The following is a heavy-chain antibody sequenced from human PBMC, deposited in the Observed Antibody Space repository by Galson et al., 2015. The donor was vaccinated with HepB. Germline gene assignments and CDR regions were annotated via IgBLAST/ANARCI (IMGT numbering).Heavy chain of an antibody. CDR3: ARETPGVDTFDY. CDR2: INPSGGST. V-gene: IGHV1-46*03. J-gene: IGHJ4*02. Sequence: SCKASGYTFTSYYMHWVRQAPGQGLEWMGIINPSGGSTSYAQKFQGRVTMTRDTSTSTVYMELSSLRSEDTAVYYCARETPGVDTFDYWGQGTLVTVSS. CDR1: GYTFTSYY. D-gene: IGHD3-10*01.